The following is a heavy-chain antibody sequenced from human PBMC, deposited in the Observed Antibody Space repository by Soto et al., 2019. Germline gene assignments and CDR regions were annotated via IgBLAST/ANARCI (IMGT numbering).Heavy chain of an antibody. D-gene: IGHD5-18*01. CDR3: AKAEGAYKYGSGWGIRVLLLHAFDI. CDR1: GFTFSSYA. Sequence: EVQLLESGGGLVQPGGSLRLSCAASGFTFSSYAMSWVRQAPGKGLEWVSAISGCGGSTYYADSVKGLFTISRDNCKNTLYLQMIRLRAEHTAVYYCAKAEGAYKYGSGWGIRVLLLHAFDIWGQGTIVTVSS. V-gene: IGHV3-23*01. J-gene: IGHJ3*02. CDR2: ISGCGGST.